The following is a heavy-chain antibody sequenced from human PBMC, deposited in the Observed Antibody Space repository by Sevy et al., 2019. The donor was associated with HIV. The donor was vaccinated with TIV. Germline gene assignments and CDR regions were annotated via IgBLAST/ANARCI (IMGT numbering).Heavy chain of an antibody. J-gene: IGHJ4*02. CDR2: ISGSGTST. D-gene: IGHD3-3*01. CDR1: GFSFSTYA. CDR3: GKVSIFGVGGFYDY. Sequence: GGCLRLSCAASGFSFSTYAMTWVRQAPGKGLEWVSGISGSGTSTYYTDSVKGRFTISRDNSKNTVYLQMNNLRAEDTASCYCGKVSIFGVGGFYDYWGQGTLVTVSS. V-gene: IGHV3-23*01.